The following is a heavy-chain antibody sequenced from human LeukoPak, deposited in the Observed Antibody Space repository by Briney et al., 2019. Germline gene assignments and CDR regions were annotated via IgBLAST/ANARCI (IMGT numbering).Heavy chain of an antibody. CDR3: ATYRQVLLPFES. CDR1: GFTVSSNY. Sequence: PGGSLRLSCAASGFTVSSNYMSWVRQAPGKGLEWVSVTYSNGRTYYADSVKGRFTISRDISKNTLYLQMNSLRVEDTAIYYCATYRQVLLPFESWGQGTLVTVSS. D-gene: IGHD5-18*01. V-gene: IGHV3-53*01. CDR2: TYSNGRT. J-gene: IGHJ4*02.